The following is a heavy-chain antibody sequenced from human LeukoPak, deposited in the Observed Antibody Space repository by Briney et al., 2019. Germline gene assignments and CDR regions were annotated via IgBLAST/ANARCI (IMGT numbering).Heavy chain of an antibody. V-gene: IGHV1-69*06. CDR2: IIPIFGTA. CDR3: ARVDEMAIVFDY. CDR1: GYTFTGYY. J-gene: IGHJ4*02. D-gene: IGHD5-24*01. Sequence: GASVKVSCKASGYTFTGYYMHWVRQAPGQGLEWMGGIIPIFGTANYAQKFQGRVTITADKSTSTAYMELSSLRSEDTAVYYCARVDEMAIVFDYWGQGTLVTVSS.